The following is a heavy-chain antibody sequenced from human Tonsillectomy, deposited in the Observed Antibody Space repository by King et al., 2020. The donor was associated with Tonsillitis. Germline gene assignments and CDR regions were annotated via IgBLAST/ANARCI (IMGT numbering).Heavy chain of an antibody. V-gene: IGHV3-30*02. CDR2: IRYDGSNK. J-gene: IGHJ3*02. D-gene: IGHD5-18*01. Sequence: VQLVESGGGVVQPGGSLRLSCTASGFTFSTYGMHWVRQAPGKGLEWVAFIRYDGSNKYYVDSVKGRFTIARDNSKNTLYLQMNSLRAEDTAAYYCVAPRSGDSYGFDAFDIWGRGTMVTVSS. CDR1: GFTFSTYG. CDR3: VAPRSGDSYGFDAFDI.